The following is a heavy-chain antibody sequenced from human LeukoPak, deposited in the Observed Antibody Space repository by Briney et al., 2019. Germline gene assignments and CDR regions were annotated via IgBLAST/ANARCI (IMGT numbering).Heavy chain of an antibody. J-gene: IGHJ4*02. CDR3: ARAWRYYYDSSGPPIDY. Sequence: GGSLRLSCAASGFTFSSYGMHWVRQAPGKGLEWVAVIWYDGSNKYYADSVKGRFTISRDNSKNTLYLQMNSLRAEDTAVYYCARAWRYYYDSSGPPIDYWGQGTLVTVSS. V-gene: IGHV3-33*01. D-gene: IGHD3-22*01. CDR2: IWYDGSNK. CDR1: GFTFSSYG.